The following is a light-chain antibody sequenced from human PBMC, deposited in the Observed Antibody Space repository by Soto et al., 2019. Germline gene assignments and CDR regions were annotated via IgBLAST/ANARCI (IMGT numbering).Light chain of an antibody. V-gene: IGKV3D-15*01. J-gene: IGKJ5*01. CDR1: QSVSRD. CDR3: QKYNNWPIT. CDR2: GAS. Sequence: EIVMTQSPVTLSVSPGERATLSCGASQSVSRDLAWYQQKPGQPPRLLMYGASTRATGIPARLSGSGSGTEFTLTISSLQSEDFEVYYCQKYNNWPITCGQGTRLEIK.